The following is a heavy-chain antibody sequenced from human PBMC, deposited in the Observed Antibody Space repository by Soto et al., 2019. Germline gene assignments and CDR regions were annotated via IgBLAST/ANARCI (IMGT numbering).Heavy chain of an antibody. D-gene: IGHD4-17*01. CDR2: ISGSGVST. Sequence: PGGSLRLSCAASGFTFSSYSISWVRQAPWKGLEWVSAISGSGVSTYYADSVKGQFTISRDNSKNTLYLQMNSLRAEDTAVYYCAKTPYGLRWPFDYLGQGTLVTVYS. CDR3: AKTPYGLRWPFDY. CDR1: GFTFSSYS. V-gene: IGHV3-23*01. J-gene: IGHJ4*02.